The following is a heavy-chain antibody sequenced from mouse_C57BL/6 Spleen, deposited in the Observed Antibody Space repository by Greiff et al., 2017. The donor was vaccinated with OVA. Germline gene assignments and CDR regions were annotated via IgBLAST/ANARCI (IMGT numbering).Heavy chain of an antibody. V-gene: IGHV1-67*01. CDR2: ISTYYGDA. J-gene: IGHJ4*01. CDR3: ARGGTTVVAHYYAMDY. Sequence: QVHVKQSGPELVRPGVSVKISCKGSGYTFTDYAMHWVKQSHAKSLEWIGVISTYYGDASYNQKFKDKATMTVDKSSSTAYMELARLTSQDSAVYYCARGGTTVVAHYYAMDYWGQGTSVTVSS. D-gene: IGHD1-1*01. CDR1: GYTFTDYA.